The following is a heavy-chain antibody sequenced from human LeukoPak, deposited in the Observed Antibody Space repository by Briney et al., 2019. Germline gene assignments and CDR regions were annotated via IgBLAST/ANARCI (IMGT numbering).Heavy chain of an antibody. V-gene: IGHV4-59*08. D-gene: IGHD6-19*01. CDR1: GGSISSYY. CDR2: IYYSGST. Sequence: PSETLSLTCTVSGGSISSYYWSWIRQPPGKGPEWIGYIYYSGSTNYNPSLRSRVTISVDTSKNQFSLKLSSVTAADTAVYYCARQNSVAGTLDYWGQGTLVTVSS. J-gene: IGHJ4*02. CDR3: ARQNSVAGTLDY.